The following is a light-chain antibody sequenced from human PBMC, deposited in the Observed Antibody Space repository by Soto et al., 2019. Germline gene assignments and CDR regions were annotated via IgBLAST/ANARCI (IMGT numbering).Light chain of an antibody. J-gene: IGKJ1*01. V-gene: IGKV1-9*01. CDR2: AAS. CDR1: QGISSY. Sequence: DIPLTQSPSFLSASVGDRVTITCRASQGISSYLAWYQQKPGKAPKLLIYAASTLQSGVPSRFSGSGSGTDFTLTISSLQPEDFATYFCQQLNSYPTFGQGTKVEIK. CDR3: QQLNSYPT.